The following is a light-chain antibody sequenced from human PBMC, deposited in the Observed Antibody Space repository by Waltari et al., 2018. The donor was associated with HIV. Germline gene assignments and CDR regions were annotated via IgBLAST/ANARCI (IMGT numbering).Light chain of an antibody. CDR2: GAS. J-gene: IGKJ1*01. Sequence: IVLTQSPVSLAASPGEKITINCASSQNILHKSNDWNYLSWYQEKPGQPPKLLIHGASARESGVPDRFSGSGSGTYFTLSISNLQAEDVAVYYCQQYYSTPRTFGQGTKVELK. CDR1: QNILHKSNDWNY. V-gene: IGKV4-1*01. CDR3: QQYYSTPRT.